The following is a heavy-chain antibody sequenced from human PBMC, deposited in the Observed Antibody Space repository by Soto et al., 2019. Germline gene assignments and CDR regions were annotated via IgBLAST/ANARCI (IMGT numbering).Heavy chain of an antibody. CDR2: ISGSGGST. Sequence: GGSLRLSCAASGFTFSSYAMSWVHQAPGKGLEWVSIISGSGGSTYYADSVKGRFTISRDNSKNTLYLQMNSLRAEDTAVYYCAKRGYGSGSPKYYFDYWGQGTLVTVSS. CDR1: GFTFSSYA. V-gene: IGHV3-23*01. D-gene: IGHD3-10*01. CDR3: AKRGYGSGSPKYYFDY. J-gene: IGHJ4*02.